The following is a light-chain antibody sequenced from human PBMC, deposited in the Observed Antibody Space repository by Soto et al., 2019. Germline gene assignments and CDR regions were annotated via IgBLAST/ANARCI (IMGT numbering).Light chain of an antibody. CDR3: QQSFTTWT. CDR2: GAS. CDR1: QDISKS. V-gene: IGKV1-16*02. J-gene: IGKJ5*01. Sequence: DTQMTQSPSSLSASVGDRVTITCRASQDISKSLVWFQQKPGXAPXXLIYGASSLQNGVPSKFSGSGSGTYFTLTISSLQPEDSATDDCQQSFTTWTFGQGTRLEIK.